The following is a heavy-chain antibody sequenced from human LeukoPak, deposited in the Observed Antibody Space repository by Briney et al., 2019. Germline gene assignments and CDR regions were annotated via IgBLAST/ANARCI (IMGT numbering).Heavy chain of an antibody. D-gene: IGHD5-24*01. V-gene: IGHV3-30*02. CDR3: AKESRDGYNPQY. CDR1: GFTFSSYG. CDR2: IRYDGSNK. J-gene: IGHJ4*02. Sequence: GGPLRLSCAASGFTFSSYGMHWVRQAPGKGLEWVAFIRYDGSNKYYADSVKGRFTISGDNSKNTLYLQMNSLRAEDTAVYYCAKESRDGYNPQYWGQGTLVTVSS.